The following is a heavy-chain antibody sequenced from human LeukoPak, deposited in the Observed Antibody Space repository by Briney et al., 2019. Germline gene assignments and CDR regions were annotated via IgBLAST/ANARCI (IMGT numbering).Heavy chain of an antibody. Sequence: PGGSLRLSCAASGFTFSTYAMSWVRQAPGKGLEWVSAIIGSGGSTYYADCVKGRFTISRDHSKNTLYLQMDSLRAEDTAVYYCAKGGRDGYKQGNAFDIWGQGTMFTVSS. CDR3: AKGGRDGYKQGNAFDI. CDR1: GFTFSTYA. J-gene: IGHJ3*02. D-gene: IGHD5-24*01. CDR2: IIGSGGST. V-gene: IGHV3-23*01.